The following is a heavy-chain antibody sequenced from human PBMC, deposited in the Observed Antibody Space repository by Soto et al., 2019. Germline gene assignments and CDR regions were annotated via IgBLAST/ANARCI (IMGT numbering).Heavy chain of an antibody. CDR1: GFTFSSYG. Sequence: PGGSLRLSCAASGFTFSSYGMHWVRQAPGKGLEWVAVIWYDGSNKYYADSVKGRFTISRDNSKITLYLQMNSLRAEDTAVYYCARDPRGSSSPLDYWGQGTLVTVSS. J-gene: IGHJ4*02. V-gene: IGHV3-33*01. CDR2: IWYDGSNK. CDR3: ARDPRGSSSPLDY. D-gene: IGHD6-6*01.